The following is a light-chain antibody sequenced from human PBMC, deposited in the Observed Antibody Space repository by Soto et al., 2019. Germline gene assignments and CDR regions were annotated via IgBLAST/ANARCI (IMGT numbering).Light chain of an antibody. Sequence: EIVLTQFPGTLSLSPGARATLSCRASQSVSSSYLAWHQQKTGQAPRRLSYGASSSATGMPDRISGSGSGTNFAHTISRLGPEDGAEYYFQQYGISRTFGPGTKVDIK. V-gene: IGKV3-20*01. CDR2: GAS. CDR1: QSVSSSY. J-gene: IGKJ3*01. CDR3: QQYGISRT.